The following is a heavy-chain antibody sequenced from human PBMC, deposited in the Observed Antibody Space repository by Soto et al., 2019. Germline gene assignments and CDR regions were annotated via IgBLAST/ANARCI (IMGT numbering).Heavy chain of an antibody. CDR2: IKGDGSST. CDR3: ARGIRNYYGVDV. Sequence: VELVESGGGLVQPGGSLRLSCAASGFTFSTYWMHWVRQAPGTGLEWVSRIKGDGSSTSYADSVKGRFTISRGNAKNTLYLQMNSLGAEDTAVYWCARGIRNYYGVDVWGQGTTVTVSS. V-gene: IGHV3-74*01. CDR1: GFTFSTYW. J-gene: IGHJ6*02.